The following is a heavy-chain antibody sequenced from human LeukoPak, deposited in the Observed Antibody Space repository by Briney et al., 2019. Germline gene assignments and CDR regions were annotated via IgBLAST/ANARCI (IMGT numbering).Heavy chain of an antibody. CDR1: GFTFSSYW. V-gene: IGHV3-7*01. Sequence: GGSLRLSCAASGFTFSSYWMSWVRQAPGKGLGWVANIKQDGSEKYYVDSVKGRFTISRDNAKNSLYLQMNSLRAEDTAVYYCARDGHDFWSGLSPINWFDPWGQGTLVTVSS. CDR2: IKQDGSEK. CDR3: ARDGHDFWSGLSPINWFDP. J-gene: IGHJ5*02. D-gene: IGHD3-3*01.